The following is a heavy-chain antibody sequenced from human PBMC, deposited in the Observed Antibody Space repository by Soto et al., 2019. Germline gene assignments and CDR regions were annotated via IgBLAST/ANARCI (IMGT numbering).Heavy chain of an antibody. V-gene: IGHV1-69*13. Sequence: VKVSWKASGGTFSSYAISWVRQAPGQGLEWMGGIIPIFGTANYAQKFQGRVTITADESTSTAYMELSSLRSEDTAVYYCARGANSGSYSDYYYGMDVWGQGTTVTVSS. CDR1: GGTFSSYA. CDR3: ARGANSGSYSDYYYGMDV. J-gene: IGHJ6*02. D-gene: IGHD1-26*01. CDR2: IIPIFGTA.